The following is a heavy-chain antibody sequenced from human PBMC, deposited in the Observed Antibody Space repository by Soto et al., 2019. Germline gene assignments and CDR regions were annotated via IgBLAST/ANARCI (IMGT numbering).Heavy chain of an antibody. CDR2: IHSDGSST. CDR3: AGGDRGAFDI. Sequence: EVQLVESGGGLVQPGESLRLSCAASGFTFSYYWMHWVRQAPGKGLVWVSRIHSDGSSTTYADSVKGRFTISRDNARNTVYLQMNSLRVEDTAVYYCAGGDRGAFDIWGQGTVVTVSS. CDR1: GFTFSYYW. J-gene: IGHJ3*02. V-gene: IGHV3-74*01. D-gene: IGHD1-26*01.